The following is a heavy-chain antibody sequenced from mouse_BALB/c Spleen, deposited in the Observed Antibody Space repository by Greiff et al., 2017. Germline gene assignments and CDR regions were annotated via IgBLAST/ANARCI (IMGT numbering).Heavy chain of an antibody. Sequence: EVQLVESGGGLVKPGGSLKLSCAASGFTFSDYYMYWVRQTPEKRLEWVATISDGGSYTYYPDSVKGRFTISRDNAKNNLYLQMSSLKSEDTAMYYCARGGNSPAMDYWGQGTSVTVSS. V-gene: IGHV5-4*02. CDR3: ARGGNSPAMDY. D-gene: IGHD2-1*01. CDR2: ISDGGSYT. J-gene: IGHJ4*01. CDR1: GFTFSDYY.